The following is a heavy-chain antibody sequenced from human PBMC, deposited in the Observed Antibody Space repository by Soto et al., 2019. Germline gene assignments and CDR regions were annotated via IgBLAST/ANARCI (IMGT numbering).Heavy chain of an antibody. V-gene: IGHV1-69*13. J-gene: IGHJ4*02. CDR2: IIPIFGTA. D-gene: IGHD2-21*02. CDR3: ARDTLYCGGDCYSW. Sequence: ASVKVSCKASGGTFSIYAISWVRQAPGQGLEWMGGIIPIFGTANYAQKFQGRVTITADESTSTAYMELSSLRSEDTAVYYCARDTLYCGGDCYSWWGQGTLVTVSS. CDR1: GGTFSIYA.